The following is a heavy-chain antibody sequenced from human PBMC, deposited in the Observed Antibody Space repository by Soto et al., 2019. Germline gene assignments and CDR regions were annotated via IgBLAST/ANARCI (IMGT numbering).Heavy chain of an antibody. D-gene: IGHD2-2*01. V-gene: IGHV1-69*01. CDR3: ARVKNYCSSTSCTGFDP. CDR2: LIPIFGTA. J-gene: IGHJ5*02. CDR1: GGTFSSYA. Sequence: QVQLVQSGAEVKKPGSSVKVSCKASGGTFSSYAISWVRQAPGQGLEWMGGLIPIFGTANYAQKFQGRVTITADESTSTAYMELSSLRSEDTAVYYCARVKNYCSSTSCTGFDPWGQGTLVTVSS.